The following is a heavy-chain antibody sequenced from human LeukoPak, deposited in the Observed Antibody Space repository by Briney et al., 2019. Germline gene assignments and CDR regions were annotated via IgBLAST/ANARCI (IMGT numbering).Heavy chain of an antibody. Sequence: GASVKVSCKASGYTFSSNAINWVRQATGQGLEWMGWMKPNSGNTGYAQKFLGRVTITRNASISTAYMELNSLRSEDTAVYYCSIRDGDSGARSQYFRHWGQGTLVTVSS. CDR1: GYTFSSNA. V-gene: IGHV1-8*01. D-gene: IGHD3-10*01. CDR3: SIRDGDSGARSQYFRH. J-gene: IGHJ1*01. CDR2: MKPNSGNT.